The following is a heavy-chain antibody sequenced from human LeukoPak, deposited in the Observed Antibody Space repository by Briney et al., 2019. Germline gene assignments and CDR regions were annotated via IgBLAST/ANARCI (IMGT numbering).Heavy chain of an antibody. CDR2: IYYSGST. CDR1: AGSINNYY. Sequence: PSETLSLTCTVSAGSINNYYWSWIRQPPGKGLEWIGYIYYSGSTNYNPSLKSRVTISVDTSKNQFSLKLSSVTAADTAVYYCARDVVAGYFDYWGQGTLVTVSS. V-gene: IGHV4-59*01. CDR3: ARDVVAGYFDY. D-gene: IGHD6-19*01. J-gene: IGHJ4*02.